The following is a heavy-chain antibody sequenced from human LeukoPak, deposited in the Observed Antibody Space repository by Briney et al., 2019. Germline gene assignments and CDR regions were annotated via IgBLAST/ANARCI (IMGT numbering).Heavy chain of an antibody. CDR3: ARGSSSILPAFDI. J-gene: IGHJ3*02. V-gene: IGHV4-61*02. CDR1: GGSISSGSYY. Sequence: TSSETLSLTCTISGGSISSGSYYWSWIRQPAGKGLEWIGRIYTSGSTNYNPSLKSRVTISVDTSKNQFSLKLSSVTAADTAVYYCARGSSSILPAFDIWGQGTMVTVSS. CDR2: IYTSGST. D-gene: IGHD6-13*01.